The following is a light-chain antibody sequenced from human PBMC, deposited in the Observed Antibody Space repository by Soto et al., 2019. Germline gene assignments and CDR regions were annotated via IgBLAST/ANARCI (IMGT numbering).Light chain of an antibody. J-gene: IGKJ4*01. CDR1: QDISNY. V-gene: IGKV1-33*01. CDR3: QQYDNLPLT. CDR2: DAS. Sequence: DIQMTQSPSSLSASVGDRVTITCQASQDISNYLNWYQQKPGKAPKLLIYDASNLETGVPSRFSGSGSGTDFTFTISSLQPEDIATSYCQQYDNLPLTFGGGTKV.